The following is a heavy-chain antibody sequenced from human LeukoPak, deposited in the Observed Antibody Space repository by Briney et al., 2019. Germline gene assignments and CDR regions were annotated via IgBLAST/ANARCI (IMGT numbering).Heavy chain of an antibody. CDR2: ISSSSSYI. CDR3: AREFSSSWCFDY. Sequence: PGGSLRLSCAASGFTFSSYSMNWVRQAPGKGLEWVSSISSSSSYIYYADSVKGRFTISRDNAKNSLYLQMNSLRAEDTAVYYCAREFSSSWCFDYWGQGTPVTVSS. J-gene: IGHJ4*02. D-gene: IGHD6-13*01. V-gene: IGHV3-21*01. CDR1: GFTFSSYS.